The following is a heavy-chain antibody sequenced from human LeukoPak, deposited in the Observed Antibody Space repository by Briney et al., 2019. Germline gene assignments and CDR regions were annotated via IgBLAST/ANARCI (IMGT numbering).Heavy chain of an antibody. V-gene: IGHV3-33*01. CDR1: GFTFSSYG. Sequence: GGSLRLSCAASGFTFSSYGMHWVRQAPGKGLEWVAVIWYDGSNKYYADSVKGRFTFSRDNSKNTLYLQMNSLRAEDTAVYYCARDKLGRGVITATIDYWGQGTLVTVSS. CDR3: ARDKLGRGVITATIDY. D-gene: IGHD3-10*01. J-gene: IGHJ4*02. CDR2: IWYDGSNK.